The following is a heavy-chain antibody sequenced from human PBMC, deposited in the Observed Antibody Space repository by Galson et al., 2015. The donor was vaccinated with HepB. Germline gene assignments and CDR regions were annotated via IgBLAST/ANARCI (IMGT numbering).Heavy chain of an antibody. CDR2: ISYDGNNN. CDR1: GFTFSGTS. V-gene: IGHV3-30-3*01. D-gene: IGHD2-15*01. Sequence: ALRLCCAGAGFTFSGTSWRCVGQGPGKGLVWVAIISYDGNNNYYGDSVRGRFTISRDNSKNMLSLQMNSLRPEDTAVYYCARDVLSNCRGANCSSGWFDPWGQGTLVTVSS. CDR3: ARDVLSNCRGANCSSGWFDP. J-gene: IGHJ5*02.